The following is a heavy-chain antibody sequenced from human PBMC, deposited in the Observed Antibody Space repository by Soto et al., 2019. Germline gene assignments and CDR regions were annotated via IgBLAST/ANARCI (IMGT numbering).Heavy chain of an antibody. V-gene: IGHV1-3*01. CDR1: GYTFTSYG. Sequence: GSVKVSRKASGYTFTSYGIHWVRQAPGQRLEWMGWINAANGDTKYSPKFQGRVTITRDTSASTAYMELSSLRSEDTAVYYCVRRQVSATGIDWFDPWGQGTLVTVSS. J-gene: IGHJ5*02. CDR3: VRRQVSATGIDWFDP. CDR2: INAANGDT. D-gene: IGHD6-13*01.